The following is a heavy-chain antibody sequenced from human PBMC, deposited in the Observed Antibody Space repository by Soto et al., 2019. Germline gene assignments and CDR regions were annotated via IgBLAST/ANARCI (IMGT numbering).Heavy chain of an antibody. J-gene: IGHJ4*02. CDR3: AICSGSYLQYYFDY. D-gene: IGHD1-26*01. V-gene: IGHV1-46*01. Sequence: ASVKVSCKASGYTFTSYYMHWVRQAPGQGLEWMGIINPSGGSTSYAQKFQGRVTMTRDTSTGTVYMELSSLRSEDTAVYYCAICSGSYLQYYFDYLGQGTLVTVSS. CDR2: INPSGGST. CDR1: GYTFTSYY.